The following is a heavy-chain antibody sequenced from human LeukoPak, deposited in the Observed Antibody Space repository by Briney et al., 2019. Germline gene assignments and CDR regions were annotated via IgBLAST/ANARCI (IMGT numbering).Heavy chain of an antibody. V-gene: IGHV1-69*05. D-gene: IGHD6-13*01. J-gene: IGHJ4*02. CDR3: ARNFIAAAGTNYFDY. Sequence: SVKVSCKASGGTFSSYAISWVRQAPGQGLEWMGGIIPIFGTANYAQEFQGRVTITTDESTSTAYMELSSLRSEDTAVYYCARNFIAAAGTNYFDYWGQGTLVTVSS. CDR1: GGTFSSYA. CDR2: IIPIFGTA.